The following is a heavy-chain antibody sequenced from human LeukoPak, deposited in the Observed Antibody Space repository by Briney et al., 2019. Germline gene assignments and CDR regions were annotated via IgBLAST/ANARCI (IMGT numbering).Heavy chain of an antibody. CDR1: GYTFTSYG. Sequence: GASVKVSCKASGYTFTSYGISWVRQAPGQGLEWMGWISAYNGDTNYAQKFQGRVTMTTDTSTSTAYMELRSLRSDDTAVYYCARGEVLVWFGGLYGVDVWGKGTTVTVSS. V-gene: IGHV1-18*04. CDR2: ISAYNGDT. J-gene: IGHJ6*04. CDR3: ARGEVLVWFGGLYGVDV. D-gene: IGHD3-10*01.